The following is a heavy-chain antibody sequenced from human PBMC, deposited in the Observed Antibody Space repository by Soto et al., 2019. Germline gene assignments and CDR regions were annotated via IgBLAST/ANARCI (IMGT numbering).Heavy chain of an antibody. CDR2: ISAYNGNT. J-gene: IGHJ5*02. CDR3: ARDQGIVGATDWFDP. D-gene: IGHD1-26*01. CDR1: GYTFTSYG. V-gene: IGHV1-18*01. Sequence: GASVKVSCKASGYTFTSYGISWVRQAPGQRLEWKGWISAYNGNTNYAQKLQGRATMTTDTSTSTAYMELRSLRSDDTAVYYCARDQGIVGATDWFDPWGQGTLVTVSS.